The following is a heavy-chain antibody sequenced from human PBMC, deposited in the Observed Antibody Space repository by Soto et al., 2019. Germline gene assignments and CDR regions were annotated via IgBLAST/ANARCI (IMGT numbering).Heavy chain of an antibody. V-gene: IGHV3-21*06. Sequence: GGSLRLSCAASGFTFTRYSMNWVRQAPGKGLEWVSSISSTANYIYYGDSMKGRFTISRDNAKNSLYLEMNSLRAEDTAVYYCARESEDLTSNFDYWGQGTLVTVSS. CDR2: ISSTANYI. CDR1: GFTFTRYS. J-gene: IGHJ4*02. CDR3: ARESEDLTSNFDY.